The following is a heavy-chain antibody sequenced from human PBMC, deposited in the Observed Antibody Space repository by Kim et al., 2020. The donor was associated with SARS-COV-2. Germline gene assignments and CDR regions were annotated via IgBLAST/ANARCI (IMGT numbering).Heavy chain of an antibody. CDR1: GFTVSSNY. D-gene: IGHD3-10*01. V-gene: IGHV3-53*01. CDR3: ARDVRFGEFFDY. J-gene: IGHJ4*02. Sequence: GGSLRLSCAASGFTVSSNYMSWVRQAPGKGLEWVSVIYSGGSTYYADSVKGRFTISRDNSKNTLYLQMNSLRAEDTAVYYCARDVRFGEFFDYWGQGTLVTVSS. CDR2: IYSGGST.